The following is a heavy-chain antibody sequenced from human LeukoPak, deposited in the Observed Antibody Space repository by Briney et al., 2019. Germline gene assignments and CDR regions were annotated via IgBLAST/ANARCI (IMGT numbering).Heavy chain of an antibody. Sequence: SETLSLTCTVSGGSISSSSYYWGWIRQPPGKGLEWIGSVYYTGASYYNPSLKSRVTISIDTPKKHFSLKLTSVTAADTAVYYCARGAPPQNWGQGTLVTVSS. CDR1: GGSISSSSYY. V-gene: IGHV4-39*07. CDR2: VYYTGAS. CDR3: ARGAPPQN. J-gene: IGHJ4*02.